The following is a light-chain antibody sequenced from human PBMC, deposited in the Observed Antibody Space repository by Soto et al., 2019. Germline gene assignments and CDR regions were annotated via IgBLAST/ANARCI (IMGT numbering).Light chain of an antibody. V-gene: IGKV1-6*02. CDR3: QQLHGYPIT. CDR2: TAS. Sequence: AIQLTQSPSSLSASVGDRVTITCRASQDIRNNLGWYQQKPGRAPKLLIFTASGLQSGVPSRFSGRGSGTDFTLTISSLQPEDFATYYCQQLHGYPITFGQGTRLEI. CDR1: QDIRNN. J-gene: IGKJ5*01.